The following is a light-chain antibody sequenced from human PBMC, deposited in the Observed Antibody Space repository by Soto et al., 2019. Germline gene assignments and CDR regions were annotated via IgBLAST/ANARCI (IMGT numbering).Light chain of an antibody. CDR3: QQYNSYWT. V-gene: IGKV1-5*03. Sequence: IPMTQSPSALSASVGDKVTITCRASQTILSSLAWYQHKPGKAPKLLIYQTSTLESGDPSRFSGSGSGTEFTLTISSLQPDDSATYYCQQYNSYWTFGQGTKVEIK. CDR2: QTS. J-gene: IGKJ1*01. CDR1: QTILSS.